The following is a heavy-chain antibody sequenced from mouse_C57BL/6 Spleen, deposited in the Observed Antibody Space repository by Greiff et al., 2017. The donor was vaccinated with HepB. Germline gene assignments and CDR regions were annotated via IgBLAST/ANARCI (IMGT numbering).Heavy chain of an antibody. D-gene: IGHD2-4*01. Sequence: EVQLQQSGAELVKPGASVKLSCTASGFNIKDYYMHWVKQRTEQGLEWIGRIDPEDGETKYAPKFQGKATITADTSSNTAYLQLSSLTSEDTAVDYWAQPRGDYDYEDWYFDVWGTGTTVTVSS. CDR2: IDPEDGET. CDR3: AQPRGDYDYEDWYFDV. CDR1: GFNIKDYY. V-gene: IGHV14-2*01. J-gene: IGHJ1*03.